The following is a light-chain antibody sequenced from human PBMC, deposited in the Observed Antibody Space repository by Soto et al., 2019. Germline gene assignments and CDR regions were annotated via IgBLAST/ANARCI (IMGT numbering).Light chain of an antibody. V-gene: IGKV3-11*01. J-gene: IGKJ4*01. CDR1: QRVGNN. CDR2: YAS. CDR3: QQRNYWLS. Sequence: EVVLTQSPATLSLSPGERATLSCRARQRVGNNLVWYQQKPGQAPRLLISYASTGAANNPARFSGSGSGTDFTLTITSLAPEDFAIYYCQQRNYWLSFGGGTMVDIK.